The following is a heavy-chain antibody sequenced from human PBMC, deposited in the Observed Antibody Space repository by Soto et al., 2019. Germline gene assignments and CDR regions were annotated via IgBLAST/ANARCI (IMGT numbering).Heavy chain of an antibody. CDR3: ARARIVVVTASDAVDI. CDR2: IIPILGIA. Sequence: QVQLVQSGAEVKKPGSSVKVSCKASGGTFSSYTISWVRQAPGQGLEWMGRIIPILGIANYAQKFQGRVTITADKSTSTAYMALSRLRAEDTAVYYCARARIVVVTASDAVDIWGQGTMVTVSS. CDR1: GGTFSSYT. D-gene: IGHD2-21*02. V-gene: IGHV1-69*02. J-gene: IGHJ3*02.